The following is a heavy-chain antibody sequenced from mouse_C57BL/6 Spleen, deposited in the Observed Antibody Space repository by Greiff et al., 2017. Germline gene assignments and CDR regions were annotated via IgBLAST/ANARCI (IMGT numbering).Heavy chain of an antibody. D-gene: IGHD2-3*01. J-gene: IGHJ4*01. CDR1: GYTFTDYE. CDR2: IDPETGGT. CDR3: TTVCDGYPVYYAMDY. V-gene: IGHV1-15*01. Sequence: VQLQQSGAELVRPGASVTLSCKASGYTFTDYEMHWVKQTPVHGLEWIGAIDPETGGTAYNQKFKGKAILTADKSSSTAYMELRSLTSEDSAVYYCTTVCDGYPVYYAMDYWGQGTSVTVSS.